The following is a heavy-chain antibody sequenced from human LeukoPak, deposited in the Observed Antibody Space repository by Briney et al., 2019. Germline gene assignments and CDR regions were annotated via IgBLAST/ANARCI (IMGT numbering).Heavy chain of an antibody. CDR1: GGSISSYY. J-gene: IGHJ6*02. Sequence: SETLSLTCTVSGGSISSYYWSWIRQPPGKGLEWIGYIYYSGSTNYNPSLKSRVTISVDTSKNQFSLKLSSVTAADTAVYYCARRSAMLRGPTVYYGMDVWGQGTTVTVSS. CDR3: ARRSAMLRGPTVYYGMDV. V-gene: IGHV4-59*08. D-gene: IGHD3-10*01. CDR2: IYYSGST.